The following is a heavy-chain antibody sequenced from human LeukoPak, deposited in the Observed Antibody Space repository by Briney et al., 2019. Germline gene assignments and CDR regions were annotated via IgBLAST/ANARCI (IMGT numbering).Heavy chain of an antibody. CDR2: FSYSGST. Sequence: SETLSLTCTLSGGSITSDYWSWIRQSPGKGLEWIGYFSYSGSTHYSPSLTSRVAISVDTSRNQLSVKLRSVTAADTAIYYCARADESLVYGMDVWGPGTTVIVSS. CDR1: GGSITSDY. CDR3: ARADESLVYGMDV. J-gene: IGHJ6*02. V-gene: IGHV4-59*08.